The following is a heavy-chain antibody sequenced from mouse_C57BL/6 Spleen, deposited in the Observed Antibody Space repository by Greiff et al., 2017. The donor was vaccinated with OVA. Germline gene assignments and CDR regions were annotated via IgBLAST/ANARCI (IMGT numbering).Heavy chain of an antibody. V-gene: IGHV1-53*01. J-gene: IGHJ3*01. D-gene: IGHD1-1*01. CDR3: ASNYGSSYRAWFAY. CDR1: GYTFTSYW. Sequence: QVQLQQSGTELVKPGASVKLSCKASGYTFTSYWMHWVKQRPGQGLEWLGNINPSNGGTNYNEKFKSKATLTVDKSSSTAYMQLSSLTSEDSAVYYCASNYGSSYRAWFAYWGQGTLVTVSA. CDR2: INPSNGGT.